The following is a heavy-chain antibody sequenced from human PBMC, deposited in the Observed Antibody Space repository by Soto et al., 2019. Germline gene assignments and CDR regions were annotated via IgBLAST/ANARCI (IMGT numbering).Heavy chain of an antibody. Sequence: QLQLQESGPGLLRPSETLSLTCTVSGGSLGSSSYYWGWIRQSPGKGLEWIGNIYYSGNTFYNPSLKSRVTISVDTAKNQFYLHLSSVTAADTAIFYCASIAAPGTTHFDFGGQGTLVTVSS. V-gene: IGHV4-39*01. CDR2: IYYSGNT. J-gene: IGHJ4*02. D-gene: IGHD6-13*01. CDR1: GGSLGSSSYY. CDR3: ASIAAPGTTHFDF.